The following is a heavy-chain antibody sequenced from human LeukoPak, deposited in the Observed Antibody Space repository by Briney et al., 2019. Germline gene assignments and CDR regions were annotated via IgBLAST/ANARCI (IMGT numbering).Heavy chain of an antibody. CDR3: VKGGVEADMEA. CDR2: INPAGSDT. D-gene: IGHD3-16*01. V-gene: IGHV3-7*01. CDR1: GFTFSSYF. J-gene: IGHJ5*02. Sequence: PGGSLRLSCEASGFTFSSYFMAWVRQAPGKGREWVANINPAGSDTYYVDSVKGRFTITRDNVKKSVCLQMNSLRAEETAVYHCVKGGVEADMEAWGQGTLVTVSS.